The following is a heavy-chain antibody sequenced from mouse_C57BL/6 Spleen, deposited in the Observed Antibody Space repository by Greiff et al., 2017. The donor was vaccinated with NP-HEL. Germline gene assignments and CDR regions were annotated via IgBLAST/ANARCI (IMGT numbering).Heavy chain of an antibody. CDR1: GYTFTDYE. CDR3: TRCYPNWYFDV. J-gene: IGHJ1*03. V-gene: IGHV1-15*01. CDR2: IDPETGGT. Sequence: QVQLKQSGAELVRPGASVTLSCKASGYTFTDYEMHWVKQTPVHGLEWIGAIDPETGGTAYNQKFKGKAIMTADKSSITAYMELRSLTSEDSAVYYCTRCYPNWYFDVWGTGTTVTVSS.